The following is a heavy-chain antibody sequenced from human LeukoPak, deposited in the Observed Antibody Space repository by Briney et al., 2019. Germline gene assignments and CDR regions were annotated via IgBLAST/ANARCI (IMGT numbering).Heavy chain of an antibody. V-gene: IGHV3-23*01. CDR3: AKASVAIPQYCNS. J-gene: IGHJ5*02. CDR1: GFTFGNYA. Sequence: HSGGSLRLSCEVSGFTFGNYAMNWVRQAPGKGLEWVSTISGTGSSTYYADSAKGRFTVSRDNSKDTLFLQLNSLTAADTAMYFCAKASVAIPQYCNSWGQGTLVTVSS. D-gene: IGHD2-2*02. CDR2: ISGTGSST.